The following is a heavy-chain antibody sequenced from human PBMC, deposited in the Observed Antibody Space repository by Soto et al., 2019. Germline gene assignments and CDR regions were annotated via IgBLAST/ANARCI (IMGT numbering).Heavy chain of an antibody. CDR1: GGTFSSYT. V-gene: IGHV1-69*08. D-gene: IGHD3-3*01. CDR3: AREVNYDFWSGDYFDY. J-gene: IGHJ4*02. CDR2: IIPILGIA. Sequence: QVQLVQSGAEVKKPGSSVKVSCKASGGTFSSYTISWVRQAPGQGLEWMGRIIPILGIANYAQKFQGRVTITADKSTSTAYMELSSLRSEDTAVYYCAREVNYDFWSGDYFDYWGQGTLVTVSS.